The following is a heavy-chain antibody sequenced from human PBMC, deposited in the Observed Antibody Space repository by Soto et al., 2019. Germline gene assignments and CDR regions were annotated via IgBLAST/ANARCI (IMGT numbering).Heavy chain of an antibody. CDR1: GGSISSGSYS. CDR2: IYHSGST. V-gene: IGHV4-30-2*01. Sequence: QLQLQESGSGLVKPSQTLSLTCAVSGGSISSGSYSWSWIRQPPGKGLEWIGYIYHSGSTYYNPFLRSRVTISVDRSKTQISLKLSSVSRADTAVYYCARGSPPSRWFDPWGQGTLVTVSS. CDR3: ARGSPPSRWFDP. D-gene: IGHD2-15*01. J-gene: IGHJ5*02.